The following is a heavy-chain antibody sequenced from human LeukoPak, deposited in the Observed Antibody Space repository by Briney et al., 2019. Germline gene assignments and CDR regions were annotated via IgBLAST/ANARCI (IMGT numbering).Heavy chain of an antibody. J-gene: IGHJ4*02. V-gene: IGHV3-7*04. Sequence: GGSLRLSCAASGLTFSNYWMSWVRQAPGKGLEWVASIKRDESEKYYVDSVKGRFTISRDNAKNSLYLQMNSLRAEDTAVYYCSRNRVSLDFWGQGTLVTISS. CDR2: IKRDESEK. CDR3: SRNRVSLDF. CDR1: GLTFSNYW. D-gene: IGHD2/OR15-2a*01.